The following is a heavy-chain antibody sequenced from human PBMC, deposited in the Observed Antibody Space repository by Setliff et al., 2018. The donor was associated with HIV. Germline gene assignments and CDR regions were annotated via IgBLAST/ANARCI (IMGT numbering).Heavy chain of an antibody. Sequence: KSSETLSLTCSVSGDSISNGSYYWSWIRLPAGKGLEWIGQIHTTGSTNYNPSLKSRVTISMDTSKNQFSLNLNSVTATDTAVYYCAKRTFGSGRLDPWGQGTLVTVSS. V-gene: IGHV4-61*09. D-gene: IGHD3-16*01. J-gene: IGHJ5*02. CDR2: IHTTGST. CDR1: GDSISNGSYY. CDR3: AKRTFGSGRLDP.